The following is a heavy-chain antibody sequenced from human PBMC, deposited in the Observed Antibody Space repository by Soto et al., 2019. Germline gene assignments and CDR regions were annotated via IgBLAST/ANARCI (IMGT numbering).Heavy chain of an antibody. CDR1: GFTFSSYW. CDR2: INSDGSST. D-gene: IGHD6-13*01. Sequence: GALRLSCAASGFTFSSYWMHWVRQAPGKGLVWVSRINSDGSSTSYADSVKGRFTISRDNAKNTLYLQMNSLRAEDTAVYYCARELKQQPYYYYYYGMDVWGQGTTVTVSS. CDR3: ARELKQQPYYYYYYGMDV. V-gene: IGHV3-74*01. J-gene: IGHJ6*02.